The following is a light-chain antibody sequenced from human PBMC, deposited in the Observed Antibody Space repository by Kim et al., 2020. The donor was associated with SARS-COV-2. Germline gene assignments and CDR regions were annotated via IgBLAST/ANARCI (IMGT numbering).Light chain of an antibody. J-gene: IGLJ3*02. CDR1: SSNIGSKY. V-gene: IGLV1-47*02. CDR2: SNN. CDR3: AAWDDSLSGPM. Sequence: ELTQPPSASGTPGQRVTISCSGSSSNIGSKYVYWYQQLPGAAPKLLIYSNNQRPSGVPDRFSGSKSGTSASLAISGLRSEDEADYYCAAWDDSLSGPMFGGGTQLTVL.